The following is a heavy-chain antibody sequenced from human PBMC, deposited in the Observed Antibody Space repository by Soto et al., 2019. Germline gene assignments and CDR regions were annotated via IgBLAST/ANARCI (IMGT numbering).Heavy chain of an antibody. CDR3: ARGAPGVTVVLWYYFDY. V-gene: IGHV3-74*01. J-gene: IGHJ4*02. Sequence: GGSLRLSCAASGFTFSSYWMHWVRQAPGKGLVWVSRINSDGSSTSYADSVKGRFTISRDNAKNTLYLQMNSLRAEDTAVYYCARGAPGVTVVLWYYFDYWGQGTLVTVSS. D-gene: IGHD1-26*01. CDR1: GFTFSSYW. CDR2: INSDGSST.